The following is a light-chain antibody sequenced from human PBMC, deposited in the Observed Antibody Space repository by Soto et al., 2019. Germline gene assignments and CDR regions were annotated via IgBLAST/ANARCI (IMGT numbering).Light chain of an antibody. Sequence: IQLTQSPSSLSASVGDRVTITCRASQGNNSYVAWYQQKSGKAPKLLIYAASTLQSGVPSRFSGSGSGTDFTLTISSLQPEDFATYYRQQLTARRFSFGQATKVDIK. J-gene: IGKJ2*01. CDR3: QQLTARRFS. CDR1: QGNNSY. CDR2: AAS. V-gene: IGKV1-9*01.